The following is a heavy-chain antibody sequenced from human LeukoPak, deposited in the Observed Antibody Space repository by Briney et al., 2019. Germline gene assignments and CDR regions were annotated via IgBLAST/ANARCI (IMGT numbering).Heavy chain of an antibody. D-gene: IGHD3-22*01. V-gene: IGHV3-7*01. CDR3: ARDLMDYYDSSGYYYWL. CDR1: GFTFSNAW. J-gene: IGHJ4*02. CDR2: IKQDGSEK. Sequence: GGSLRLSCAASGFTFSNAWMSWVRQAPGKGLEWVANIKQDGSEKYYVDSVKGRFTISRDNAKNSLYLQMNSLRAEDTAVYYCARDLMDYYDSSGYYYWLWGQGTLVTVSS.